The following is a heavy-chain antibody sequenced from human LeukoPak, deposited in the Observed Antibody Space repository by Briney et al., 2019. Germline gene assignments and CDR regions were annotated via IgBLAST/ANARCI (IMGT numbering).Heavy chain of an antibody. CDR2: LFHTRGA. J-gene: IGHJ4*02. CDR3: ARMLYGDYRFDY. V-gene: IGHV4-59*01. D-gene: IGHD4-17*01. Sequence: SETLSLTCSVSGGSISGYYWSWSRQPPGKGGEWIGNLFHTRGAWYKSSLKSRVTTSVDTSKNEFSLRLRSVTAADTAVYYCARMLYGDYRFDYWGQGTLVTVSS. CDR1: GGSISGYY.